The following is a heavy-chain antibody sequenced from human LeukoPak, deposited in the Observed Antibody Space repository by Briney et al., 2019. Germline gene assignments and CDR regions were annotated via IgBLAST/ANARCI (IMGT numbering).Heavy chain of an antibody. D-gene: IGHD3-9*01. CDR1: GFIFCSWW. CDR2: ISNDGGYI. CDR3: ATFGIDWSLSY. Sequence: GGSLRLSXAASGFIFCSWWMLWFRQSPGKGPESVSHISNDGGYIVYADSVRGRFTISRDNARNTLYLQMNSLRPDDTGVYYCATFGIDWSLSYWGQGALVTVSS. V-gene: IGHV3-74*01. J-gene: IGHJ4*02.